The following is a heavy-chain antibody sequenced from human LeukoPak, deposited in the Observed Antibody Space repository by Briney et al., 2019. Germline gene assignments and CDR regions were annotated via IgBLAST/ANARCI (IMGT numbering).Heavy chain of an antibody. J-gene: IGHJ3*02. CDR3: ARVPQYYDFWSGYPPHDAFDI. V-gene: IGHV1-18*01. D-gene: IGHD3-3*01. Sequence: ASVKVSFKASGYTFTSFGISWVRQAPGQGLEWMGWISAYNGNTNYAQKLQGRVTVTTDTSTSTAYMELRSLRSDDTAVYYCARVPQYYDFWSGYPPHDAFDIWGQGTMVTVSS. CDR1: GYTFTSFG. CDR2: ISAYNGNT.